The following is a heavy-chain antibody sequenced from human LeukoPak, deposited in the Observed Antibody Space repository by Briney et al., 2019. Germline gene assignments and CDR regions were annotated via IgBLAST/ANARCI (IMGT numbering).Heavy chain of an antibody. CDR2: MNPNSGNT. J-gene: IGHJ6*03. D-gene: IGHD3-3*01. CDR3: ARGGPSRFAGDYYYYMDV. CDR1: GYTFTSYD. V-gene: IGHV1-8*01. Sequence: ASVKVSCKASGYTFTSYDINWVRQATGQGLEWMGWMNPNSGNTGYAQKFQGRVTMTRNTSISTAYMELSSLRSEDTAVYYCARGGPSRFAGDYYYYMDVWGKGTTVTISS.